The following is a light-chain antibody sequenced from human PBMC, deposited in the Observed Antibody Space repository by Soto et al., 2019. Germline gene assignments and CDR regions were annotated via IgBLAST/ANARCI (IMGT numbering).Light chain of an antibody. Sequence: EIVMTQSPTTPSVSPGEKATLSFKTSQSVSSNLAWFQQKPGQAPRLLIYGASTRATAIPARFSGSGSGTEFTLTISSLQSEDFAVYYCQQYNNWPPWTFGQGTKVDIK. J-gene: IGKJ1*01. CDR1: QSVSSN. CDR3: QQYNNWPPWT. CDR2: GAS. V-gene: IGKV3-15*01.